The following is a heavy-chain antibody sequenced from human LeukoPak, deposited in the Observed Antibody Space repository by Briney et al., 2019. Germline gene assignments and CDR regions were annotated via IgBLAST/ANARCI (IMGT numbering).Heavy chain of an antibody. CDR1: GFIFSTYA. J-gene: IGHJ4*02. CDR2: ISGSGGST. V-gene: IGHV3-23*01. D-gene: IGHD6-13*01. Sequence: GGSLRLSCATSGFIFSTYALSWVRQAPGKGLEWASSISGSGGSTYRADSVKGRFTISRDSSKNTLYLQMNSLRAEDTAIYYCARVIRAAPGKGYFDYWGQGTLVTVSS. CDR3: ARVIRAAPGKGYFDY.